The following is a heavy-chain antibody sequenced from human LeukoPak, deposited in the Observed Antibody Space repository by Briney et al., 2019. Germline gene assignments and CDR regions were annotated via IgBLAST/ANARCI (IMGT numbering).Heavy chain of an antibody. J-gene: IGHJ4*02. D-gene: IGHD4-17*01. CDR3: AREMSYGDSFDY. V-gene: IGHV3-7*01. CDR1: GFTFSSYW. CDR2: IKQDGSEK. Sequence: GGSLRLSCAASGFTFSSYWMSWVRQAPGKGLEWVANIKQDGSEKYYGDSVRGRFTNSRDNAKNSLYLQMNSLRAEDTAVYYCAREMSYGDSFDYWGQGTLVTVSS.